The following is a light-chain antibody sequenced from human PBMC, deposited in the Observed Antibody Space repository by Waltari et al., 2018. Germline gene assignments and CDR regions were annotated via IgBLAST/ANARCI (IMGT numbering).Light chain of an antibody. CDR1: SGSVSTTYY. Sequence: QTVVTQEPSFSVSPGGTVTLTCGLSSGSVSTTYYPSWYQQTPGQAPRTLIYSTNIRSFGAPDRFSGSILGNKAALIITGAQAVDASDYYCLLYMPSGDWLFGGGTKLTVL. CDR3: LLYMPSGDWL. V-gene: IGLV8-61*01. J-gene: IGLJ3*02. CDR2: STN.